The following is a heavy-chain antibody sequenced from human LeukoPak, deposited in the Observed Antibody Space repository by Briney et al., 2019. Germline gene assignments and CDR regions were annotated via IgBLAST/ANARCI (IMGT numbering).Heavy chain of an antibody. CDR3: ARVWNYDSSGYHGNYYFDY. Sequence: PSETLSLTCTVSGGSISTYYWSWIRQPPGKGLEWIGYIYYSGSTNYNPSLKSRVTISVDTSKNQFSLKLSSVTAADTAVYYCARVWNYDSSGYHGNYYFDYWGQGTLVTVSS. J-gene: IGHJ4*02. D-gene: IGHD3-22*01. V-gene: IGHV4-59*01. CDR2: IYYSGST. CDR1: GGSISTYY.